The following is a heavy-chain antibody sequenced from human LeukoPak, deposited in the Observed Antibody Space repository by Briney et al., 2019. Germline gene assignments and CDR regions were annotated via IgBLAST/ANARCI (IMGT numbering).Heavy chain of an antibody. CDR1: GFTFSSYW. CDR2: IKQDGSEK. V-gene: IGHV3-7*01. CDR3: ATETLYSSSWYSGLD. Sequence: GGSLRLSCAASGFTFSSYWMSWVRQAPGKGLEWVANIKQDGSEKYYVDSVKGRFTISRDNAKNSLYLQMNSLRAEDTAVYYCATETLYSSSWYSGLDWGQGTLVTVSS. D-gene: IGHD6-13*01. J-gene: IGHJ4*02.